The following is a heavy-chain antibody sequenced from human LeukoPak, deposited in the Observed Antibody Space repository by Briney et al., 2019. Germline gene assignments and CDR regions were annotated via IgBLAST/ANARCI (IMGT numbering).Heavy chain of an antibody. D-gene: IGHD6-19*01. CDR2: INPNSGGT. Sequence: ASVKVSCKASGYTFTGYYMHWVRQAPGQGLEWMGWINPNSGGTNYAQKFQGRVTMTRDTSISTAYMELSRLRSDDTAVYYCARVYSSGWDEWFDPWGQGTLVTVSS. CDR3: ARVYSSGWDEWFDP. CDR1: GYTFTGYY. J-gene: IGHJ5*02. V-gene: IGHV1-2*02.